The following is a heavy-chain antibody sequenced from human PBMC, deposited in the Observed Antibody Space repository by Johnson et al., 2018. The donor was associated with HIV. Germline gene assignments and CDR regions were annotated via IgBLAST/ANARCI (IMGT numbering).Heavy chain of an antibody. CDR3: AKCFWGSSLIDVFDM. Sequence: QVQLVESGGGVVRPGRSLRLSCAASGFIFSTYGMHWVRQAPGKGLEWVAVMWYDGSNKYYADSVKGRFTISRDNSKNTLYLQMNSLRAEDTAVYYCAKCFWGSSLIDVFDMWGQGTMVTVSS. V-gene: IGHV3-33*06. CDR2: MWYDGSNK. J-gene: IGHJ3*02. CDR1: GFIFSTYG. D-gene: IGHD6-13*01.